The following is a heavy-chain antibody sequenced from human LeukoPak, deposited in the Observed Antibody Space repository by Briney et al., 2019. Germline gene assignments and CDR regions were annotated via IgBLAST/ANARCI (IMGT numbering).Heavy chain of an antibody. V-gene: IGHV5-51*01. Sequence: GESLKISCKSSGYSFTTSWIGWVRQMPGKGQEWRGIVFPADSDTSYSPSFQGQVTISADKSITTASLQWSSLTASDTAIYYCTRRGDWAFEYWGQGTLVTVSS. D-gene: IGHD2-21*02. CDR3: TRRGDWAFEY. J-gene: IGHJ4*02. CDR2: VFPADSDT. CDR1: GYSFTTSW.